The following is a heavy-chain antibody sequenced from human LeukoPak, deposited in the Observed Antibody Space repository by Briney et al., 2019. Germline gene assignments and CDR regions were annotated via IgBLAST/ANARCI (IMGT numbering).Heavy chain of an antibody. CDR3: AKRPSIIVGVSNWFDP. Sequence: GGSLRLSCAASGIIFSNYWMHWVRQAPGKGLVWVSRINRDGSSTSYADSVKGRFTISRDNSKNTLYLQMNSLRAEDTAVYYCAKRPSIIVGVSNWFDPWGQGTLVTVSS. CDR1: GIIFSNYW. V-gene: IGHV3-74*01. J-gene: IGHJ5*02. D-gene: IGHD1-26*01. CDR2: INRDGSST.